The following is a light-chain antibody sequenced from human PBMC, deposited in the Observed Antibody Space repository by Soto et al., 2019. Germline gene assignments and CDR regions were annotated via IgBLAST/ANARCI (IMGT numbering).Light chain of an antibody. V-gene: IGKV3-20*01. CDR1: QSVGSSY. J-gene: IGKJ1*01. CDR3: QQYNTSPET. Sequence: EIVLTQSPGTLSLSPGERATLSCRASQSVGSSYLAWYQQKAGQSPRLLIYAASTRAAGIPDRFSGGGSGTDFTLTISKLEPEDFAVYYCQQYNTSPETYGQGTKVDIK. CDR2: AAS.